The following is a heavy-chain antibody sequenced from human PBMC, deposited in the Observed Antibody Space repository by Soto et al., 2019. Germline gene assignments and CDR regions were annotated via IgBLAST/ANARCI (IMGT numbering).Heavy chain of an antibody. D-gene: IGHD4-17*01. Sequence: PSETLSLTCTVSGGSISSYYWNWSRQPPGKGLEWIGYIYYSGSTNHNPSLKSRVTISVDTSKNQFSLKLSSVTAADTAVYYCARGSNGDFDYWGQGTLVTVSS. CDR1: GGSISSYY. CDR3: ARGSNGDFDY. V-gene: IGHV4-59*01. CDR2: IYYSGST. J-gene: IGHJ4*02.